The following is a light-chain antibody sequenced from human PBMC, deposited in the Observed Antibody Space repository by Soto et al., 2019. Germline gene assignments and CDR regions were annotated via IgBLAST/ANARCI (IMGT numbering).Light chain of an antibody. CDR1: QGISSA. J-gene: IGKJ4*01. V-gene: IGKV1D-13*01. CDR2: DAS. Sequence: AIQLTQSPSSLSASVGDRVTVTCRASQGISSALAWYQQKPGRAPKLLIYDASNLEGGVPSRFSGRGSETAFALTISSLQPEAFATYYCQQCNNYPLTFGGGTKVEIK. CDR3: QQCNNYPLT.